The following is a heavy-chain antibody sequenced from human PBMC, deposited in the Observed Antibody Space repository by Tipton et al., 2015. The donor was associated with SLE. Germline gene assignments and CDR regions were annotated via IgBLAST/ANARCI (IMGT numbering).Heavy chain of an antibody. CDR2: FDPSGGSA. CDR3: AMPSDYSDLRH. J-gene: IGHJ4*02. CDR1: GYTFTTYY. D-gene: IGHD4-17*01. Sequence: QLVQSGAEVKKPGASVKVSCKASGYTFTTYYIHWVRQAPGQGLEWMGIFDPSGGSANYAQKFQGRLTMTGDTSTGTVYMELSSLRSEDTAVYYCAMPSDYSDLRHWGQGTLVTVSS. V-gene: IGHV1-46*01.